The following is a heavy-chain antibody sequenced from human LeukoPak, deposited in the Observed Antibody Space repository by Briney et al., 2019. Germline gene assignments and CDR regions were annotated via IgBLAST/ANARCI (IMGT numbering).Heavy chain of an antibody. D-gene: IGHD3-3*01. CDR3: ARLTIFGVISPDY. CDR1: GFTFSSYS. Sequence: PGGSLRLSCAASGFTFSSYSMNWVRLAPGKGLEWVSYISSSGSTIYSADSVKGRFTISRDNAKNSLYLQMNSLRAEDTAVYYCARLTIFGVISPDYWGQGALVTVSS. CDR2: ISSSGSTI. V-gene: IGHV3-48*01. J-gene: IGHJ4*02.